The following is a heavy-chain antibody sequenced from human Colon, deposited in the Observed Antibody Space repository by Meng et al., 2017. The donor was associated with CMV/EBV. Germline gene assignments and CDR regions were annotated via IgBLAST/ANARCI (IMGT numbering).Heavy chain of an antibody. CDR1: GFSFSGYW. CDR2: VNDDGSSV. J-gene: IGHJ6*02. V-gene: IGHV3-74*01. Sequence: GGSLRLSCVDSGFSFSGYWMHWVRQAPGKGLAWVSRVNDDGSSVRYADSVKGRFTISRDNAKNTLYLQMNSLRVEDTAVYYCARDWFGGGQYYGMDVWGQGTAVTVSS. D-gene: IGHD3-10*01. CDR3: ARDWFGGGQYYGMDV.